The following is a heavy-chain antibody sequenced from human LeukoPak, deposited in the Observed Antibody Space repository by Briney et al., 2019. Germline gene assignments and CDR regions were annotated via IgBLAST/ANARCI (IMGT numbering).Heavy chain of an antibody. D-gene: IGHD2-2*01. CDR1: GFTFSGYG. V-gene: IGHV3-30*02. J-gene: IGHJ6*03. CDR3: AKDVDCSSTSCYPNYYYYYMDV. CDR2: IRYDGSNK. Sequence: GGSLRLSCAASGFTFSGYGMHWVRQAPGKGLEWVAFIRYDGSNKYYADSVKGRFTISRDNSKNTLYLQMNSLRAEDTAVYYCAKDVDCSSTSCYPNYYYYYMDVWGKGTTVTVSS.